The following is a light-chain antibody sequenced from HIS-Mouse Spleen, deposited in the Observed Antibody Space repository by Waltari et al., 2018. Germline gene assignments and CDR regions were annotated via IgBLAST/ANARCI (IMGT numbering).Light chain of an antibody. V-gene: IGLV2-14*01. CDR3: SSYTSSSTLWV. CDR2: EVS. CDR1: SSAVGGYNY. J-gene: IGLJ3*02. Sequence: QSALTQPASVSGSPGPSIPISCTGTSSAVGGYNYVTWYQQHPGKAPKLMIYEVSNRPSGVSNRFSGSKSGNTASLTISGLQAEDEADYYCSSYTSSSTLWVFGGGTKLTVL.